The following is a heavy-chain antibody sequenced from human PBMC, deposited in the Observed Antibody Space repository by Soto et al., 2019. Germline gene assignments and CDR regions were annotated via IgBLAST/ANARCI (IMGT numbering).Heavy chain of an antibody. CDR3: ARLPRIAAEPEDDY. CDR1: GGSISSYY. V-gene: IGHV4-59*08. CDR2: IYYSGST. D-gene: IGHD6-13*01. J-gene: IGHJ4*02. Sequence: SETLSLTCTVSGGSISSYYWSWIRQPPGKGLEWIGYIYYSGSTNYNPSLKSRVTISVDTSKNQFSLKLSSVTAADTAVYYCARLPRIAAEPEDDYWGQGTLVTVSS.